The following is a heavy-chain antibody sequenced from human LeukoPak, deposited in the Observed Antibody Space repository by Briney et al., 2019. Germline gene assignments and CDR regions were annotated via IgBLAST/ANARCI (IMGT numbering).Heavy chain of an antibody. J-gene: IGHJ4*02. CDR1: GDSISSNY. Sequence: PSETLSLTCTVSGDSISSNYWSWIRQPAGKGLEWIGRIYTSGSTNYNPSLKSRVTISVDTSKNQFSLKLSSVTAADTAVYYCARGRGRAAAASFDYWGQGTLVTVSS. D-gene: IGHD6-13*01. V-gene: IGHV4-4*07. CDR3: ARGRGRAAAASFDY. CDR2: IYTSGST.